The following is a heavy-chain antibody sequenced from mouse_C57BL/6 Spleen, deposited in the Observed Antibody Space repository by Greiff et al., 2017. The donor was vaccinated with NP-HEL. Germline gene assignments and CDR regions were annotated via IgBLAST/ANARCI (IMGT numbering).Heavy chain of an antibody. V-gene: IGHV1-50*01. Sequence: VQLQQSGAELVKPGASVKLSCKASGYTFTSYWMQWVKQRPGQGLEWIGEIDPSDSYTNYNQKFKGKARLTVDTYSSTAYMQLSSLTSEDSAVYYCARKAMDGYGAGFAYWGQGTLVTVSA. CDR3: ARKAMDGYGAGFAY. CDR1: GYTFTSYW. D-gene: IGHD2-2*01. J-gene: IGHJ3*01. CDR2: IDPSDSYT.